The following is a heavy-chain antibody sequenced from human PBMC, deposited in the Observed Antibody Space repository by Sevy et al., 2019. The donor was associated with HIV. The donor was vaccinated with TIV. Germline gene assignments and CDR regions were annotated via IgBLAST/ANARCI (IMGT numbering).Heavy chain of an antibody. J-gene: IGHJ4*02. D-gene: IGHD3-16*01. CDR3: VIGLGAN. CDR1: GFTFRKSW. CDR2: IKDNGRDT. Sequence: GGSLRLSCAASGFTFRKSWMGWFRQAPGKGLEWVADIKDNGRDTHYVDSVKGRFIVSRDNAKNSLFLQMNSLRDEDTAVYYCVIGLGANWGLGALLTVSS. V-gene: IGHV3-7*01.